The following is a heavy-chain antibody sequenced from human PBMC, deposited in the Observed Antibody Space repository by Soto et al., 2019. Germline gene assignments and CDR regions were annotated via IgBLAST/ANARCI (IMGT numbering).Heavy chain of an antibody. J-gene: IGHJ5*02. V-gene: IGHV4-34*01. CDR2: INHSGST. CDR1: GGSFSGYY. Sequence: PSETLSLTCAVYGGSFSGYYWSWIRQPPGKGLEWIGEINHSGSTNYNPSLKSRVTISVDTSKNQFSLKLSSVTAADTAVYYCAMAGSATTLRRYNWFDPWGQGTLVTVSS. CDR3: AMAGSATTLRRYNWFDP. D-gene: IGHD4-17*01.